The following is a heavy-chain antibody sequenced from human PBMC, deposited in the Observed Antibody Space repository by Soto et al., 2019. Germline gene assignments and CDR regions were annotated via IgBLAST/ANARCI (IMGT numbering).Heavy chain of an antibody. CDR1: GFTFISSF. Sequence: VRLSCIASGFTFISSFMGWVRQAPGKGLEWVANINQDGSGTYYVDSVKGRFTISRDNAKNSLYLQMNSLRAEDTAVYYCARYLRGSGRYFFDHWGQGNLVTVSS. D-gene: IGHD6-19*01. V-gene: IGHV3-7*03. J-gene: IGHJ4*02. CDR3: ARYLRGSGRYFFDH. CDR2: INQDGSGT.